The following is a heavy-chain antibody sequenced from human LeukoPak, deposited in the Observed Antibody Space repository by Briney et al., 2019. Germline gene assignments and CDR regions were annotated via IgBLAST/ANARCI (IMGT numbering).Heavy chain of an antibody. CDR3: ARGVGISSGERGYSYGQRGYYFDY. J-gene: IGHJ4*02. Sequence: ASVKVSCKASGYTFTGYYMHWVRQAPGQGLEWMGWINPNSGGTNYAQKFQGRVTMTRDTSISTAYMELSSLRSEDTAVYYCARGVGISSGERGYSYGQRGYYFDYWGQGTLVTVSS. V-gene: IGHV1-2*02. D-gene: IGHD5-18*01. CDR1: GYTFTGYY. CDR2: INPNSGGT.